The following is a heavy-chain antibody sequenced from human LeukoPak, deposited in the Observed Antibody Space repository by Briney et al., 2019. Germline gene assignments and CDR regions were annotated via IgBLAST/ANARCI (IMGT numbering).Heavy chain of an antibody. CDR1: GGTFSSYA. D-gene: IGHD4-17*01. Sequence: SVKVSCKASGGTFSSYAISWVRQAPGQGLEWMGGIIPIFGTANYAQKFQGRVTITADESTSTAYMELSSLRSEDMAVYYCARGGTTVTRGAFDIWGQGTMVTVSS. J-gene: IGHJ3*02. CDR2: IIPIFGTA. CDR3: ARGGTTVTRGAFDI. V-gene: IGHV1-69*13.